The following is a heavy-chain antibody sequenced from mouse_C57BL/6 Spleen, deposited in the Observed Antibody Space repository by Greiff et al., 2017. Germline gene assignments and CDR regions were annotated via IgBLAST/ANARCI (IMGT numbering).Heavy chain of an antibody. Sequence: EVKLQESGGGLVKPGGSLKLSCAASGFTFSSYTMSWVRQTPEKRLEWVATISGGGGNTYYPDSVKGRFTISRDNAKNTLYLQMSSLRSEDTALYYCARRRGSSGYLYYFDYWGQGTTLTVSS. CDR2: ISGGGGNT. CDR1: GFTFSSYT. J-gene: IGHJ2*01. V-gene: IGHV5-9*01. CDR3: ARRRGSSGYLYYFDY. D-gene: IGHD3-2*02.